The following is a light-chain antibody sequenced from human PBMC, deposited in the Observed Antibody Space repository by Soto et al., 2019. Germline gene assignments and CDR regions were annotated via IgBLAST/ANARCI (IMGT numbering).Light chain of an antibody. Sequence: EIVLTQSPATLSLSPGERATLSCRASQSVRGFFAWYQQKPGQAPRLLIYQTSNSSTDIPARFISSGSETDFTLTISSLEPDDFAVYYCQQRSNGFSWTFGQGTKVEIK. J-gene: IGKJ1*01. V-gene: IGKV3-11*01. CDR1: QSVRGF. CDR3: QQRSNGFSWT. CDR2: QTS.